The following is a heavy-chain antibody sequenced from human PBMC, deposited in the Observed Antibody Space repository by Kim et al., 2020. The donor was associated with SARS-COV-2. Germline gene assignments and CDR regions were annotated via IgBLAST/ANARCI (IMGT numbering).Heavy chain of an antibody. Sequence: GGSLRLSCAASGFTVSSNYMSWVRQAPGKGLQWVSVIYSGGSTYYADSVKGRFTISRDNSKNTLYLQMNSLRAEDTAVYYCARDPDYYDSSGYYDYWGQG. D-gene: IGHD3-22*01. V-gene: IGHV3-66*01. CDR2: IYSGGST. J-gene: IGHJ4*02. CDR3: ARDPDYYDSSGYYDY. CDR1: GFTVSSNY.